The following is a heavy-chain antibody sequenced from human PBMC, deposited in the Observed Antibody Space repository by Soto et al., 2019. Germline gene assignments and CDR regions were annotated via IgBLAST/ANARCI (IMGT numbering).Heavy chain of an antibody. CDR3: AHRRSTYYYDSTFDP. CDR1: GFSLSTSGVG. Sequence: QITLKESGPTLVKPTQTLTLTCTFSGFSLSTSGVGVGWIRQPPGKALEWLALIYWDDDKRYSPSLKSRLTXTXXXSXXQVALTMTNIDPLNTATYYCAHRRSTYYYDSTFDPWGQGTLVTVSS. V-gene: IGHV2-5*02. CDR2: IYWDDDK. J-gene: IGHJ5*02. D-gene: IGHD3-22*01.